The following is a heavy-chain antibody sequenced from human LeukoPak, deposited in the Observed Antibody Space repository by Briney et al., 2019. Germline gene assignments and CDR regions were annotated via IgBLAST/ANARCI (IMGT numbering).Heavy chain of an antibody. V-gene: IGHV3-21*01. CDR1: GFTFNTYS. D-gene: IGHD2-2*01. J-gene: IGHJ4*02. CDR3: ARRYCSSTNCYAFES. Sequence: PGGSLRLSCAASGFTFNTYSMNWVRQAPGKGLEWVSSITSSSTYIYYADSVKGRFTISRDNAKNSLYLQMNSLRAEDTAVYYCARRYCSSTNCYAFESWGQGTLVTVSS. CDR2: ITSSSTYI.